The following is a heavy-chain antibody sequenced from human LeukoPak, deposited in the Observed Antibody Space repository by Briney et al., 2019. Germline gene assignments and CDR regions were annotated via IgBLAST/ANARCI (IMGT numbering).Heavy chain of an antibody. CDR1: GFTFSSYG. CDR2: IRFDGSNK. Sequence: PGGSLRLSCAASGFTFSSYGMHWVRQAPGKGLEWVAFIRFDGSNKYYADSVKGRFTISRDNSKNTLYLQMNSLRAEDTAVYYCAKFRGGDCYSVSYWGQGTLVTVSS. J-gene: IGHJ4*02. D-gene: IGHD2-21*02. V-gene: IGHV3-30*02. CDR3: AKFRGGDCYSVSY.